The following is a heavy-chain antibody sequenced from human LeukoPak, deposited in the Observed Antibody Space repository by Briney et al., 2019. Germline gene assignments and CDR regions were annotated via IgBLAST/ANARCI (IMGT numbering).Heavy chain of an antibody. CDR2: ISAYSGDT. V-gene: IGHV1-18*01. CDR1: GYTFTSYG. D-gene: IGHD3-22*01. CDR3: ATAYYYDSSGYYVFDY. J-gene: IGHJ4*02. Sequence: ASVKVSCKASGYTFTSYGISWVRQAPGQGLEWMGWISAYSGDTNYAQKFQGRATMTTDTSTSTAYMELRSLSSDDTAVYYCATAYYYDSSGYYVFDYWGQGTLVTVSS.